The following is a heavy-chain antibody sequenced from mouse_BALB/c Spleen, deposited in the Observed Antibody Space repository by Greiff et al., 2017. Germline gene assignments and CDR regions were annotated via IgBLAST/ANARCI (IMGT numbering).Heavy chain of an antibody. CDR1: GFNIKDTY. V-gene: IGHV14-3*02. CDR2: IDPANGNT. CDR3: VRERGPNYFDY. Sequence: EVQLQQSGAEFVKPGASVKLSCTASGFNIKDTYIHWVKQRPEQGLEWIGRIDPANGNTKYDPKFQGKATITADTSSNTAYLQLSSLTSEDTAVYSGVRERGPNYFDYWGQGTTLTVSS. J-gene: IGHJ2*01.